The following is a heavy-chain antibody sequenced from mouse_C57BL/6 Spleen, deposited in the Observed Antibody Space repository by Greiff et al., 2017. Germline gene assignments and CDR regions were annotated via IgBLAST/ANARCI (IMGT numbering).Heavy chain of an antibody. V-gene: IGHV5-17*01. D-gene: IGHD1-1*01. CDR3: AILYGSSKEDYAMDY. CDR2: ISSGSSTI. J-gene: IGHJ4*01. CDR1: GFTFSDYG. Sequence: EVKVVESGGGLVKPGGSLKLSCAASGFTFSDYGMHWVRQAPEKGLEWVAYISSGSSTIYYADTVKGRFTISSDNAKNTLFLQMTSLRYEDTAMYYCAILYGSSKEDYAMDYWGQGTSVTVSS.